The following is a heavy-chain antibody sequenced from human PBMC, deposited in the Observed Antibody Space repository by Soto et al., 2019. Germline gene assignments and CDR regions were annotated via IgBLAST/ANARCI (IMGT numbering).Heavy chain of an antibody. D-gene: IGHD3-3*01. Sequence: GSLRLSCSASGFTFSSYAMHWVRQAPGKGLEYVSAISSNGGSTYYADSVKGRFTISRDNSKNTLYLQMSSLRAEDTAVYYCTKSRIFGVVIANNFDYWGQGTLVTVSS. J-gene: IGHJ4*02. CDR2: ISSNGGST. CDR3: TKSRIFGVVIANNFDY. CDR1: GFTFSSYA. V-gene: IGHV3-64D*06.